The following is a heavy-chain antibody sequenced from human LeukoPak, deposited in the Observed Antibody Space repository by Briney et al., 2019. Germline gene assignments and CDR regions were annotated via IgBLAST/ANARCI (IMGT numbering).Heavy chain of an antibody. V-gene: IGHV1-3*01. CDR1: GYTFTSYA. Sequence: GASVKVSCKASGYTFTSYAMHWVRQAPGQRLEWMGWINAGNGNTKYSQKFQGRVTITRDTSASTAYMELSSLRSEDTAVYYCASAAAAGTIHPFDYWGQGALVTVSS. J-gene: IGHJ4*02. CDR3: ASAAAAGTIHPFDY. D-gene: IGHD6-13*01. CDR2: INAGNGNT.